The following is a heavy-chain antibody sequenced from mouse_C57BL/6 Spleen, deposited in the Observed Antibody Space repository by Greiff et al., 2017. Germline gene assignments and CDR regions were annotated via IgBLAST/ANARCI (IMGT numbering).Heavy chain of an antibody. CDR3: ARGGVAAMDY. V-gene: IGHV5-4*03. CDR1: GFTFSSYA. J-gene: IGHJ4*01. Sequence: EVMLVESGGGLVKPGGSLKLSCAASGFTFSSYAMSWVRQTPEKRLEWVATISDGGSYTYYPDNVKGRFTISRDNAKNNLYLQMSHLKSEDTAMYYCARGGVAAMDYWGQGTSVTVSS. CDR2: ISDGGSYT.